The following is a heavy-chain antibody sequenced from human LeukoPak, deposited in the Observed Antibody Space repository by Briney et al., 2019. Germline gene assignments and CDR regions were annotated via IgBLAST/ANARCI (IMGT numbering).Heavy chain of an antibody. D-gene: IGHD6-19*01. CDR2: IISTGGST. CDR1: GFTFSSCA. Sequence: RGSLRLSCAASGFTFSSCAMSWVRQAPGKGLEWVSGIISTGGSTYYADSVKGRFTISRDNSKSTLSLQMDSLRAEDTAVYYCAKGYSSGWRTYFDYWGQGTLVTVSS. CDR3: AKGYSSGWRTYFDY. J-gene: IGHJ4*02. V-gene: IGHV3-23*01.